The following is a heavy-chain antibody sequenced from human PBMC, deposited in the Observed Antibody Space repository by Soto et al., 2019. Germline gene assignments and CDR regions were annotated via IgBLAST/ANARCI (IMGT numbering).Heavy chain of an antibody. Sequence: QVQLVESGGGVVQPGRSLRLSCAASGFTCSSYAMHWVRQGPGKGLEWVAVISYDGSNKYYADSVKGRFTISRDNSKNTLYLQMNSLRAEDTAVYYCARDPVGYAADWGQGTLVTVSS. V-gene: IGHV3-30-3*01. CDR3: ARDPVGYAAD. CDR1: GFTCSSYA. CDR2: ISYDGSNK. J-gene: IGHJ4*02. D-gene: IGHD5-12*01.